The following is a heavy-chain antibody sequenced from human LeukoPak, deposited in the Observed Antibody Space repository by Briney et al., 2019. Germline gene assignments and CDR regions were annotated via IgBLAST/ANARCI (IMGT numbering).Heavy chain of an antibody. J-gene: IGHJ4*02. CDR3: AILGGD. V-gene: IGHV3-23*01. Sequence: GGSLRLSCAASGFTFSSYAMTWVRQAPGKGLEWVSTNGRLGGGAFYADSVKGRFTISRDNSQNTLYLQMNSLRAEDTAIYYCAILGGDWGQETLLTVSS. CDR2: NGRLGGGA. D-gene: IGHD1-26*01. CDR1: GFTFSSYA.